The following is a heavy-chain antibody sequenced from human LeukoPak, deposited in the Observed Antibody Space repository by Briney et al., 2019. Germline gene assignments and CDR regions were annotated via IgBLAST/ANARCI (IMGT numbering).Heavy chain of an antibody. V-gene: IGHV3-21*01. Sequence: GGSLRLFCAASGFTFSSYSMNWVRQAPGKGLEWVSSISSSSYTYYADSVKGRFTISRDNAKNSLYLQMNSLRAEDTAVYYCARQASYDFWSGYPENWFDPWGQGTLVTVSS. CDR1: GFTFSSYS. CDR2: ISSSSYT. CDR3: ARQASYDFWSGYPENWFDP. D-gene: IGHD3-3*01. J-gene: IGHJ5*02.